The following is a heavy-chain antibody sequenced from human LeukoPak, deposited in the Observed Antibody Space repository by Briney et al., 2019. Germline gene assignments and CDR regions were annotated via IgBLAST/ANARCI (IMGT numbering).Heavy chain of an antibody. V-gene: IGHV4-59*08. Sequence: SETLSLTCTVSGGSISSYYWSWIRQPPGKGLEWIGYIYYSGSTNYNPSLRSRVTISVDTSKNQFSLKLSSVTAADTAVYYCARHSWELRDAFDIWGQGTMVTVSS. D-gene: IGHD1-26*01. CDR3: ARHSWELRDAFDI. CDR1: GGSISSYY. J-gene: IGHJ3*02. CDR2: IYYSGST.